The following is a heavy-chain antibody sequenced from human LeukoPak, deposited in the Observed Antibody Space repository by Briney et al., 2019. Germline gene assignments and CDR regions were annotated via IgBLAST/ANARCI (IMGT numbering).Heavy chain of an antibody. Sequence: GAPVKVSCKASGYTFTSYDINWVRQATGQGLEWMGWMNPNSGNTGYAQKFQGRVTITRNTSISTAYMELSSLRSEDTAVYYCARGLKASSGHSGDYWGQGTLVTVSS. D-gene: IGHD4-23*01. CDR2: MNPNSGNT. CDR1: GYTFTSYD. V-gene: IGHV1-8*03. J-gene: IGHJ4*02. CDR3: ARGLKASSGHSGDY.